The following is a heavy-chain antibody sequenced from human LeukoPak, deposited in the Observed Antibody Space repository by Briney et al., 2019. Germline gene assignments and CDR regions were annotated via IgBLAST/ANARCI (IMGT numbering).Heavy chain of an antibody. CDR2: MNPNSGNT. Sequence: ASVKVSCKASGYTFTSYDINWVRQATGQGLEWMGWMNPNSGNTGYAQKFQGRATMTRNTSISTAYMELSSLRSEDTAVYYCARTPTRKSSGWRSNGMDVWGQGTTVTVSS. V-gene: IGHV1-8*01. CDR3: ARTPTRKSSGWRSNGMDV. CDR1: GYTFTSYD. D-gene: IGHD6-19*01. J-gene: IGHJ6*02.